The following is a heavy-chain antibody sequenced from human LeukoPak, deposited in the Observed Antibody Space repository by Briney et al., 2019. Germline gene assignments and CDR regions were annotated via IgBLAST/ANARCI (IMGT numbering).Heavy chain of an antibody. CDR1: GGSISSSSYY. J-gene: IGHJ4*02. CDR2: IYYSGST. Sequence: SGTLSLTCTVSGGSISSSSYYWGWIRQPPGTGLEWIGSIYYSGSTYYNPSLKSRVTISVDTSKNQFSLKLSSVTAADTAVYYCARDGYGSFDYWGQGTLVTVSS. V-gene: IGHV4-39*07. CDR3: ARDGYGSFDY. D-gene: IGHD5-18*01.